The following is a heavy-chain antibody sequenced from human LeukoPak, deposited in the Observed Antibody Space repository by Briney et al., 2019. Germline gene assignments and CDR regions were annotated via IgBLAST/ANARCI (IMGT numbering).Heavy chain of an antibody. V-gene: IGHV4-30-2*01. CDR3: ARGRYFDWGLDH. Sequence: SETLSLTCAVSGGSISSGGYSWGWIRQPPGKGLEWIGYIYHSGSTYYNPSLKSRVTISVDRSKNQFSLKLSSVTAADTAVYYCARGRYFDWGLDHWGQGTLVTVSS. D-gene: IGHD3-9*01. CDR2: IYHSGST. J-gene: IGHJ4*02. CDR1: GGSISSGGYS.